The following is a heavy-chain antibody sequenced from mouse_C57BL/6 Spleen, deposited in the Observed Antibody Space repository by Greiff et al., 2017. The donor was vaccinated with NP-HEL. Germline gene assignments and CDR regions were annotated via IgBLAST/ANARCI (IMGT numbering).Heavy chain of an antibody. J-gene: IGHJ2*01. CDR2: ISSGGSYT. Sequence: EVNLVESGGDLVKPGGSLKLSCAASGFTFSSYGMSWVRQTPDKRLEWVATISSGGSYTYYPDSVKGRFTISRDNAKNTLYLQMSSLKSEDTAMYYCARQLRYFDYWGQGTTLTVSS. D-gene: IGHD3-2*02. CDR1: GFTFSSYG. V-gene: IGHV5-6*01. CDR3: ARQLRYFDY.